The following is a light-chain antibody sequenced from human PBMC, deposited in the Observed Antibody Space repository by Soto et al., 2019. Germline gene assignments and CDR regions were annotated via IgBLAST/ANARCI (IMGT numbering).Light chain of an antibody. CDR2: AAS. V-gene: IGKV1-27*01. CDR1: QGISNF. J-gene: IGKJ4*01. Sequence: DIQMTQSPSSLSASVGDRVTITCRASQGISNFLAWYQQKPGKVPKLLIYAASTLQSGVPSRFSGSGSGTDFTLTISSLQPVDVATYYCQKYDSGIRTFGGGTTVEIK. CDR3: QKYDSGIRT.